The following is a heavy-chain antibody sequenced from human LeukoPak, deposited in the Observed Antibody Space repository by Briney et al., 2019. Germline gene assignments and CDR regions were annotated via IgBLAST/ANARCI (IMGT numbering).Heavy chain of an antibody. V-gene: IGHV3-48*01. CDR3: ARDDFWSGYWTY. CDR1: GFTFSSYS. Sequence: GGSLRLSCAASGFTFSSYSMNWVRQAPEKGLEWVSYISSSGGAKYYADSVKGRFTISRDNAKNSLYLQINSLRAEDTAVYYCARDDFWSGYWTYWGQGTLVTVSS. J-gene: IGHJ4*02. CDR2: ISSSGGAK. D-gene: IGHD3-3*01.